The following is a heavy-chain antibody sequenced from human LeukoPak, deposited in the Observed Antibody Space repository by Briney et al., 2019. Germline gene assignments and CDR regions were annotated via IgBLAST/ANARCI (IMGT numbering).Heavy chain of an antibody. Sequence: SETLSLTCTVSGGSVSTYYWSWIRQHSGKGLEWIGYIYYSGSTNYNPSLKSRVTMSVDTSKNQFSLKLSSVTAADTAVYYCAGRPYYSDSSACDYWGQGTLVTVSS. D-gene: IGHD3-22*01. CDR2: IYYSGST. V-gene: IGHV4-59*02. CDR3: AGRPYYSDSSACDY. CDR1: GGSVSTYY. J-gene: IGHJ4*02.